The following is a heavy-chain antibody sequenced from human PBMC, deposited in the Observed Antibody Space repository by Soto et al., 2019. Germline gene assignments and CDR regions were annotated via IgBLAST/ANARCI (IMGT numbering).Heavy chain of an antibody. J-gene: IGHJ4*02. CDR3: ARESRYCSGGSCYFLPGIDY. Sequence: QVQLVQSGAEVKKPGSSVKVSCKASGGTFSSYAISWVRQAPGQGLEWMGGIIPIFGTANYAQKFQGRVTITADESTSTAYIELSSIRSEDTAVYYCARESRYCSGGSCYFLPGIDYWGQGTLVTVSS. CDR2: IIPIFGTA. CDR1: GGTFSSYA. V-gene: IGHV1-69*12. D-gene: IGHD2-15*01.